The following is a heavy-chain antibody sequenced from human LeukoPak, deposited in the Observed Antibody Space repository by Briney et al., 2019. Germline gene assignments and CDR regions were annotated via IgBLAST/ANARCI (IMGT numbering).Heavy chain of an antibody. Sequence: SVKVSCKASGGTFSSYAINWVRQAPGQGLEWMGGIIPIFGTANYAQKFQDRVTITANESTSTAYMELRSLRSEDTAIYYCASRLYCSNTRCRNFPFAYWGQGTLVTVSS. CDR1: GGTFSSYA. D-gene: IGHD2-2*01. V-gene: IGHV1-69*13. CDR2: IIPIFGTA. CDR3: ASRLYCSNTRCRNFPFAY. J-gene: IGHJ4*02.